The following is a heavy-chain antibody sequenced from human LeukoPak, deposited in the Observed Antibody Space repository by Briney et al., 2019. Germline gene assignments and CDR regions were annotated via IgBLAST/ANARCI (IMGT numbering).Heavy chain of an antibody. CDR1: GFTFSSYW. Sequence: GGSLRLSCAASGFTFSSYWMSWVRQAPGKGLEWVAVIWYDGSNKYYADSVKGRFTISRDNSKNTLYLQMNSLRAEDTAVYYCAGELGYCSGGSCYLNWFDPWGQGTLVTVSS. CDR3: AGELGYCSGGSCYLNWFDP. J-gene: IGHJ5*02. D-gene: IGHD2-15*01. V-gene: IGHV3-33*08. CDR2: IWYDGSNK.